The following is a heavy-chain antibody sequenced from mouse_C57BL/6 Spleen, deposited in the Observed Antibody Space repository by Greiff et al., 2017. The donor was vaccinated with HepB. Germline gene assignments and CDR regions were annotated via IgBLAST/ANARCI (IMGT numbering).Heavy chain of an antibody. CDR3: AREDDGYFEDY. V-gene: IGHV1-82*01. D-gene: IGHD2-3*01. CDR2: IYPGDGDT. J-gene: IGHJ2*01. Sequence: VQLQESGPELVKPGASVKISCKASGYAFSSSWMNWVKQRPGKGLEWIGRIYPGDGDTNYTGKFKGKATLTADKSSSTAYMQLSSLTSEDSAVYFCAREDDGYFEDYWGQGTTLTVSS. CDR1: GYAFSSSW.